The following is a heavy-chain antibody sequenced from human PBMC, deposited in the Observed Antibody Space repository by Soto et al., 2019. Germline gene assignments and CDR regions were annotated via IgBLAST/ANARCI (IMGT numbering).Heavy chain of an antibody. CDR3: VHGTLGSYGHVYFDY. CDR2: IYWDDDK. Sequence: QITLKASGPPLVKPTQTLTLTCSLSGFSVSSNGARVGWIRQPPGQALEWLELIYWDDDKQYNPSLKSRLTNPKDTYENPVVLTVTDVDPADTATYYCVHGTLGSYGHVYFDYWGQGTLVTVSS. CDR1: GFSVSSNGAR. V-gene: IGHV2-5*02. J-gene: IGHJ4*02. D-gene: IGHD5-18*01.